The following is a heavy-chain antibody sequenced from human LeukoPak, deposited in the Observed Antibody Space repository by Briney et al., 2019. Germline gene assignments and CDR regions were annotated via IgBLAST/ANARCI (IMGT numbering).Heavy chain of an antibody. Sequence: GGSLRLSCAASGFTVGSNYMSWVRQAPGKGLEWVSVIYSGGSTYYADSVKGRFTISRDNSKNTLYLQMNSLRAEDTAVYYCASTNFYESSGYYYYWGQGTLVTVSS. J-gene: IGHJ4*02. CDR1: GFTVGSNY. D-gene: IGHD3-22*01. V-gene: IGHV3-53*01. CDR3: ASTNFYESSGYYYY. CDR2: IYSGGST.